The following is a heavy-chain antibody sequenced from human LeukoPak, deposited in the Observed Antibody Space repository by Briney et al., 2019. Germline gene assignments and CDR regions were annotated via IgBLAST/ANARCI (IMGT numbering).Heavy chain of an antibody. J-gene: IGHJ6*03. CDR3: TRGSIAYYYMDV. V-gene: IGHV4-39*07. Sequence: PSGTLSLTCTVSGGSISSSSYYWGWIRQPPGKGLEWIGSIYYSGRPYYNPSLKSRVTISVDTSKNQFSLKLSSVTAADTAVYYCTRGSIAYYYMDVWGKGTTVTISS. CDR1: GGSISSSSYY. D-gene: IGHD3-22*01. CDR2: IYYSGRP.